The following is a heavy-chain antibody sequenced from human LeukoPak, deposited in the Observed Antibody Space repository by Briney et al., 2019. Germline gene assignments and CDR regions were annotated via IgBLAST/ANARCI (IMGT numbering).Heavy chain of an antibody. J-gene: IGHJ4*02. V-gene: IGHV3-11*01. CDR3: AGDMIVVVPEFDH. CDR2: ISSSGSTI. CDR1: GFTFSDYY. D-gene: IGHD3-22*01. Sequence: PGGSLRLSCAASGFTFSDYYMSWIRQAPGKGLEWVSYISSSGSTIYYADSVKGRFTISRDNAKNSLYLQMNSLRAEDTAVYYCAGDMIVVVPEFDHWGQGTLVTVSS.